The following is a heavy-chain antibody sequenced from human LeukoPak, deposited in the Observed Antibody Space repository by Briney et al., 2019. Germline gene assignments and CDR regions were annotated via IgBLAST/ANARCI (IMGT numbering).Heavy chain of an antibody. CDR1: GGSISSGGYY. V-gene: IGHV4-31*03. CDR2: IYYSGST. D-gene: IGHD5-24*01. J-gene: IGHJ4*02. CDR3: ARDGRWLRYFDY. Sequence: SETLSLTCTVSGGSISSGGYYWSWIRQHPGKGLEWIGYIYYSGSTYYNPSLKSRVTISVDTSKNQFSLKLSSVTAADTAVYYCARDGRWLRYFDYWGQGTLVTVSS.